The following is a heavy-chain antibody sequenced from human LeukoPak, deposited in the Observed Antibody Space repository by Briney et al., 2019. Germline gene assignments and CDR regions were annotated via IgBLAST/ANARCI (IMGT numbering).Heavy chain of an antibody. CDR1: GGSISSGGYS. V-gene: IGHV4-30-2*02. CDR3: ARRKSGNLINYYYMDV. D-gene: IGHD5-24*01. J-gene: IGHJ6*03. CDR2: IYHSGST. Sequence: PSETLSLTCAVSGGSISSGGYSWSWIRQPPGKGLEWIGYIYHSGSTYYNPSFKSRVTISIDTSKNQFSLKLSSVTAADTAVYFCARRKSGNLINYYYMDVWAKGPRLPSP.